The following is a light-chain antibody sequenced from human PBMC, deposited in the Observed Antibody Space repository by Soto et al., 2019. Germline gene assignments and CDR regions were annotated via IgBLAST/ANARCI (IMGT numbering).Light chain of an antibody. CDR2: GAS. Sequence: EIVLTQSPGTLSLSPGERATLSCRASQSVNNNYLAWYQQKPGQAPRLLINGASSRATGIPDRFSGSGSGTDFPLSISRVEPADFAVYHCQQLGSLPYTFGQGKNLEI. V-gene: IGKV3-20*01. CDR3: QQLGSLPYT. CDR1: QSVNNNY. J-gene: IGKJ2*01.